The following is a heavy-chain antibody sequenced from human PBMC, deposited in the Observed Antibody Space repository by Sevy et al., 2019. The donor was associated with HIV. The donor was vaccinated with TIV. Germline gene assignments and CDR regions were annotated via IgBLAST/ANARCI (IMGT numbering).Heavy chain of an antibody. CDR2: ISYDGSNK. V-gene: IGHV3-30-3*01. D-gene: IGHD2-15*01. Sequence: GGSLRLSCAASGFTFSSYAMHWVRQAPGKGLEWVAVISYDGSNKYYADSVKGRFTISRDNSKNTLYLQMNSLSAEDTAVYYCARDSGYCSGGSCLNDYWGQGTLVTVSS. CDR1: GFTFSSYA. CDR3: ARDSGYCSGGSCLNDY. J-gene: IGHJ4*02.